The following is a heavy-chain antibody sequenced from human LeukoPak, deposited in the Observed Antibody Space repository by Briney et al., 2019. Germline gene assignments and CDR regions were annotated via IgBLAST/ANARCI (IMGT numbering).Heavy chain of an antibody. D-gene: IGHD1/OR15-1a*01. CDR1: GFTFSSYA. V-gene: IGHV3-23*01. CDR2: ISGSGGNT. J-gene: IGHJ4*02. Sequence: GGSQRLSCAASGFTFSSYAMGWVRQFPGKGLEWVSAISGSGGNTYYADSVRGRFTISRDNSKNTLHLQMNSLRAEDTALYYCARDGKQHLARFYFGCWGQGALVTVSS. CDR3: ARDGKQHLARFYFGC.